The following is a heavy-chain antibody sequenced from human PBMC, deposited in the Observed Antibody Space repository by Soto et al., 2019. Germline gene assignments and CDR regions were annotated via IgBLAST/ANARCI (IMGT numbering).Heavy chain of an antibody. CDR1: GGTFSSYA. D-gene: IGHD6-13*01. V-gene: IGHV1-69*12. Sequence: QVQLVQSGAEVKKPGSSVKVSCKASGGTFSSYAISWVRQAPGQGLEWMGGIIPIFGTANYAQKFQGRVTSTADESTSTAYMALSSLRAEDTAVYYCARGPSSSWLAKYFDLWGRGTLVTVSS. J-gene: IGHJ2*01. CDR2: IIPIFGTA. CDR3: ARGPSSSWLAKYFDL.